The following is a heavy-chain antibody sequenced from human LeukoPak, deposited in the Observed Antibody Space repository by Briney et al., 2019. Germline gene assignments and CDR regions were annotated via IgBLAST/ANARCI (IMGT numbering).Heavy chain of an antibody. D-gene: IGHD2-2*01. CDR2: IIPIFGTA. CDR3: ASFRYCSSTSCYGDWFDP. J-gene: IGHJ5*02. CDR1: GGTFSSYA. Sequence: ASVKVSCKASGGTFSSYAVSWVRQAPGQGLEWMGGIIPIFGTANYAQKFQGRVTITADESTSTAYMELSSLRSEDTAVYYCASFRYCSSTSCYGDWFDPWGQGTLVTVSS. V-gene: IGHV1-69*13.